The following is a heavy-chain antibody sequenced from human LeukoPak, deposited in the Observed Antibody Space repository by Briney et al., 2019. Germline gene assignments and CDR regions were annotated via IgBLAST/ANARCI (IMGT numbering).Heavy chain of an antibody. CDR1: GFTFSSYS. D-gene: IGHD6-13*01. V-gene: IGHV3-21*01. CDR3: ARDPHGYSSSWYFDY. J-gene: IGHJ4*02. Sequence: PGGSLRLSCAASGFTFSSYSMNWVRQAPGKGLEWVSSISSSSSYIYYADSVKGRFTISRDNAKNSLYLQMNSLRAEDTAVYYCARDPHGYSSSWYFDYWGQGTLVTVSS. CDR2: ISSSSSYI.